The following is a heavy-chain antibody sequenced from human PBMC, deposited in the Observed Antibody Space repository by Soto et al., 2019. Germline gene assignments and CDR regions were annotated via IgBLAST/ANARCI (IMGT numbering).Heavy chain of an antibody. Sequence: GGSLRLSCAASGFTFSSYCMHWVRQAPGKGLEWVAVIWYDGSNKYYADSVKGRFTISRDNSKNTLYLQMNSLRAEDTAVYYCARDLVDTAMAFDYWGQGTLVTVSS. J-gene: IGHJ4*02. V-gene: IGHV3-33*01. D-gene: IGHD5-18*01. CDR3: ARDLVDTAMAFDY. CDR2: IWYDGSNK. CDR1: GFTFSSYC.